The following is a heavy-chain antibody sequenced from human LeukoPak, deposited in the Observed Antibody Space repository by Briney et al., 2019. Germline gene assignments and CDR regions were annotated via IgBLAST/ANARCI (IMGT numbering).Heavy chain of an antibody. D-gene: IGHD3-9*01. CDR1: GDTFSSYT. Sequence: SVKVSCKASGDTFSSYTISWVRQAPGQGLEWMGRIIPILGIANYAQTFQGRVTITADKSTSTAYMELSSLRSEDTAVYYCARAYYDILTGYVWFDPWGQGTLVTVSS. CDR2: IIPILGIA. V-gene: IGHV1-69*02. J-gene: IGHJ5*02. CDR3: ARAYYDILTGYVWFDP.